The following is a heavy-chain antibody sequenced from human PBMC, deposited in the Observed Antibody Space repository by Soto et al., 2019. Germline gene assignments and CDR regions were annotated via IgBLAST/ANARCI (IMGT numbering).Heavy chain of an antibody. CDR2: IIPYYNTL. V-gene: IGHV1-69*01. D-gene: IGHD6-13*01. J-gene: IGHJ4*02. CDR1: EGTFNSYA. CDR3: ASGASRWYPYFFDS. Sequence: QAQVVQSGAEVRKPGSSVQLSCKASEGTFNSYAIAWVRQAPGQGLEWMGGIIPYYNTLNYAQKFQDRVTITADDSTHTVYMELSSLRSDDTAVYFCASGASRWYPYFFDSWAQGTLVTVSS.